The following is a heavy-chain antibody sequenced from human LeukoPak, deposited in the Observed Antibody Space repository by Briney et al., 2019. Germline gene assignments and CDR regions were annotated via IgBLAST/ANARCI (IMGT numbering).Heavy chain of an antibody. D-gene: IGHD3-10*01. J-gene: IGHJ4*02. CDR3: ARDRQYGSGRTYYFDY. V-gene: IGHV4-59*01. Sequence: SETLSLSCTVSGGSIRSYYWSWIRQPPGKGLEWIGYIYYSGSTNYNPSLKSRVTISVDTSKNQFSLKLSSVTAADTAVYYCARDRQYGSGRTYYFDYWGQGTLVTVSS. CDR2: IYYSGST. CDR1: GGSIRSYY.